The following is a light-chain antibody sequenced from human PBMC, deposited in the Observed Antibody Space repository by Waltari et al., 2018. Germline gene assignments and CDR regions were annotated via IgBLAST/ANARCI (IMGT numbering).Light chain of an antibody. Sequence: DILMTQSPSSLSASVGDRVTITCRASQSIRNCLNWYQQQPGKAPNLLIYAASSLETGVPSRFSGSGSGTDFTLTISSLQPDDFGTYYCQQSYNTPPVTFGPGTKVDIK. CDR3: QQSYNTPPVT. CDR2: AAS. CDR1: QSIRNC. V-gene: IGKV1-39*01. J-gene: IGKJ1*01.